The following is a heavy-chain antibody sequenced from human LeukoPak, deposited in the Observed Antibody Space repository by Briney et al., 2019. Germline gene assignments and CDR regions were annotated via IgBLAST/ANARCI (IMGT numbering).Heavy chain of an antibody. Sequence: SETLSLTCTVSGGSISSYYWSWIRQPPGKGLEWIGYIYYSGSTNYNPSLKSRVTISVDTSKNQFSLKLSSVTAADTAVYYCARVWGDYGDYGSGVRAFDIWGQGTMVTVSS. CDR2: IYYSGST. D-gene: IGHD4-17*01. V-gene: IGHV4-59*01. CDR1: GGSISSYY. CDR3: ARVWGDYGDYGSGVRAFDI. J-gene: IGHJ3*02.